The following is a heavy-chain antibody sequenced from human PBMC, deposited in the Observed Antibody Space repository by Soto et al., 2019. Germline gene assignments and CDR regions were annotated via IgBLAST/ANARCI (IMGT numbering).Heavy chain of an antibody. Sequence: QVQLQESGPGLVKPSQTLSLTCTVSGGSISSGDYYWSWIRQPPGKGLEWIGYIYYSGSTYYNPPPKSRVTISVDTSKNHYSLKLSSVTAADTAVYYCARDTFGGVIGDYWGQGTLVTVSS. CDR1: GGSISSGDYY. D-gene: IGHD3-16*02. J-gene: IGHJ4*02. CDR3: ARDTFGGVIGDY. CDR2: IYYSGST. V-gene: IGHV4-30-4*01.